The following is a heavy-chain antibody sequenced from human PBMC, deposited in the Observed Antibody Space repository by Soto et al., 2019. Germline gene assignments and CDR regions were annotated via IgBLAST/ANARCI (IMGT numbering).Heavy chain of an antibody. D-gene: IGHD6-13*01. Sequence: GSLRLSCAASGFTFSSYAMNWVRQAPGKGLEWVSGISGSGGSTYYVDSVKGRFTISRDNSKNTLYLQMNSLRAEDTAVYYCAKAIAAAGTCYWGQGTLVTVSS. CDR3: AKAIAAAGTCY. V-gene: IGHV3-23*01. CDR2: ISGSGGST. CDR1: GFTFSSYA. J-gene: IGHJ4*02.